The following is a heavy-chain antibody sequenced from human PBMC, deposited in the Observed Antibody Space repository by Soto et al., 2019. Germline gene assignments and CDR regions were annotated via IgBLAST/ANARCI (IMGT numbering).Heavy chain of an antibody. CDR2: IIPILGIA. V-gene: IGHV1-69*02. CDR1: GGTFSSYT. J-gene: IGHJ4*02. Sequence: QVQLVQSGAEVKKPGSSVKVSCKASGGTFSSYTISWVRQAPGQGLEWMGRIIPILGIANYAQKFQGRVTITAEKSTSTAYMELSSLRSEDTAVYYCASPYYDSSGYYDDYWGQGTLVTVSS. D-gene: IGHD3-22*01. CDR3: ASPYYDSSGYYDDY.